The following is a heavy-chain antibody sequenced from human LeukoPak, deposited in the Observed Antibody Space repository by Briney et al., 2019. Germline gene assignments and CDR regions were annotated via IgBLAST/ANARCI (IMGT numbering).Heavy chain of an antibody. Sequence: ASVKVSCKASGYTFTSYGISWVRQAPGQGLEWMGWISAYNGNTNYAQKLQGRVTMTTDTSTSTAYMDLRSLRSDDTAVYYCARVAYYDILTGPRAFDIWGQGTMVTVSS. CDR3: ARVAYYDILTGPRAFDI. V-gene: IGHV1-18*04. J-gene: IGHJ3*02. CDR1: GYTFTSYG. D-gene: IGHD3-9*01. CDR2: ISAYNGNT.